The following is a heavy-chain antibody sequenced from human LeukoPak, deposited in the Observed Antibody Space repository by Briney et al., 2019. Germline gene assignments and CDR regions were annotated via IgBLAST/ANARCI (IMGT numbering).Heavy chain of an antibody. Sequence: SETLSLTCTVSGGSISSSSYYWGWIRQPPGKGLEWIGSIYYSGSTYYNPSLKSRVTISVDTSKNQFSLKLSSVTAADTAVYYCARQETRFRPSSTSCCDFDYWGQGTLVTVSS. J-gene: IGHJ4*02. CDR2: IYYSGST. CDR1: GGSISSSSYY. V-gene: IGHV4-39*01. D-gene: IGHD2-2*01. CDR3: ARQETRFRPSSTSCCDFDY.